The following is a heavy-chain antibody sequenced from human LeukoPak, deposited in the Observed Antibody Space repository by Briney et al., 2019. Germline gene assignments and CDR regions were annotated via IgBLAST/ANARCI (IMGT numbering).Heavy chain of an antibody. V-gene: IGHV1-69*13. Sequence: SVTVSCKASGGTFSSYAISWVRQAPGQGLEWMGGIIPIFGTANYAQKFQGRVTITADESTSTAYMELSSLRSEDTAVYYCARDRLLWFGELSVRSWFDPWGQGTLVTVSS. CDR2: IIPIFGTA. CDR3: ARDRLLWFGELSVRSWFDP. J-gene: IGHJ5*02. CDR1: GGTFSSYA. D-gene: IGHD3-10*01.